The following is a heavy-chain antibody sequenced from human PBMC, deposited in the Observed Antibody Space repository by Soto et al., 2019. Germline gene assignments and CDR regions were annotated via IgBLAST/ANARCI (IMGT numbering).Heavy chain of an antibody. Sequence: QVQLVESGGGVVQPGRSLRLSCAASGFTFSSYAMHWVRQAPGKGLEWVAVISYDGSNKYYADSVKGRFTISSDNSXNXXYLQMNSLRAEDTAVYYCAREGPDTAMSYYYGMDVWGQGTTVTVSS. D-gene: IGHD5-18*01. CDR3: AREGPDTAMSYYYGMDV. J-gene: IGHJ6*02. V-gene: IGHV3-30-3*01. CDR2: ISYDGSNK. CDR1: GFTFSSYA.